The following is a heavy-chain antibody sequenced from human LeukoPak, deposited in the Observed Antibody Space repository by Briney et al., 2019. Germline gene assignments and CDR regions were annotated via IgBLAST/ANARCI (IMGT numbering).Heavy chain of an antibody. CDR1: GGSISNYY. CDR2: IYYSGST. CDR3: ARGFDSKSTYFDY. V-gene: IGHV4-59*01. J-gene: IGHJ4*02. Sequence: SETLSLTCTVSGGSISNYYWNWLRQPPRKGLEGIGYIYYSGSTKYNPSLKSRVTMSLDTSKKQFSLRLTAVTAADTAVYYCARGFDSKSTYFDYWGLGTLVTVSS. D-gene: IGHD5-12*01.